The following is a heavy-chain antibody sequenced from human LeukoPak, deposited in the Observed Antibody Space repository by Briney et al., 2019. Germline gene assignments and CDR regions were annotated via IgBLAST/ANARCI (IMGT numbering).Heavy chain of an antibody. D-gene: IGHD1-1*01. CDR1: GFTFSSYE. CDR3: ARDLTLPMVEPIDQR. CDR2: ISSSGSTI. V-gene: IGHV3-48*03. J-gene: IGHJ4*02. Sequence: PGGSLRPSCAASGFTFSSYEMNWVRQAPGKGLEWVSYISSSGSTIYYADSVKGRFTISRDNAKNSLYLQMNSLRAEDTAVYYCARDLTLPMVEPIDQRWGQGTLVTVSS.